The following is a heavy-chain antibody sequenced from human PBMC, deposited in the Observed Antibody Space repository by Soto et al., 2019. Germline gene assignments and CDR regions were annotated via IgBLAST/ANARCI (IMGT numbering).Heavy chain of an antibody. V-gene: IGHV5-51*01. J-gene: IGHJ4*02. D-gene: IGHD3-22*01. CDR3: TTDPVTMIVVVPSSG. CDR1: GYSFTTYW. Sequence: PGESLKISCKGSGYSFTTYWIGWVRQMPGKGLEWMGIIYPGDSDTRYRPSFQGQVTISVDKSISTAYLQMNSLKTEDTAVYYCTTDPVTMIVVVPSSGWGQGTLVTVSS. CDR2: IYPGDSDT.